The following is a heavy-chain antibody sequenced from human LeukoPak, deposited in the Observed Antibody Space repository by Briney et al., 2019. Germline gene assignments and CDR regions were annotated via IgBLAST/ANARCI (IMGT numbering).Heavy chain of an antibody. D-gene: IGHD6-19*01. CDR2: IGGSGYST. CDR1: GFTFSSYA. Sequence: GGSLRLSCAASGFTFSSYAMTWVRQAPGKGLEWVSTIGGSGYSTYYADSVKGRFTISRDNSKNTLFLELNSLRAEDTAVYYCAKAVAGAPNFDYWGQGNLVTVSS. V-gene: IGHV3-23*01. CDR3: AKAVAGAPNFDY. J-gene: IGHJ4*02.